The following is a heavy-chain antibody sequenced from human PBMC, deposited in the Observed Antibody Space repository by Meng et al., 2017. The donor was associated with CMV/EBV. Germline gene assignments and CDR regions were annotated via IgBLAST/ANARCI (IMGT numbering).Heavy chain of an antibody. CDR2: IYWNDDK. J-gene: IGHJ5*02. V-gene: IGHV2-5*01. Sequence: SGPTLVKPTQTLTLTCTFSGFSLSTRGVGVGWIRQPPGKALEWLALIYWNDDKRYSPSLKSRLTITKDTSKNQVVLTMTNMDPVDTATYYCAHRITISPVFDPWGQGTLVTVSS. D-gene: IGHD3-9*01. CDR3: AHRITISPVFDP. CDR1: GFSLSTRGVG.